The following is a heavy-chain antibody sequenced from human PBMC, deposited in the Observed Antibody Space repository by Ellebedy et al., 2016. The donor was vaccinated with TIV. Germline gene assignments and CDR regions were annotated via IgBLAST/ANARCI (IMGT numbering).Heavy chain of an antibody. CDR2: ISAYNGNT. CDR1: GGTFSSYA. J-gene: IGHJ5*02. Sequence: ASVKVSCXASGGTFSSYAISWVRQAPGQGLEWMGWISAYNGNTNYAQKLQGRVTMTTDTSTSTAYMELRSLRSDDTAVYYCARGPWGEWLLPNWFDPWGQGTLVTVSS. V-gene: IGHV1-18*01. D-gene: IGHD3-3*01. CDR3: ARGPWGEWLLPNWFDP.